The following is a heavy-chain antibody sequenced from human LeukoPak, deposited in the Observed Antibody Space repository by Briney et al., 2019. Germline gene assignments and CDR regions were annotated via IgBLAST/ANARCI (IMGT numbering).Heavy chain of an antibody. D-gene: IGHD6-13*01. V-gene: IGHV1-69*13. J-gene: IGHJ3*02. CDR1: GGIFSIYA. Sequence: GASVKVSCKAVGGIFSIYAFSWVRQAPGQGLEWMGGIIPISDTVNYAQSFQGRVTITADESKSTVYMDLSSLKSEDTAVYYCARPKYTSTWYDTFHIWGQGTTVTVSS. CDR3: ARPKYTSTWYDTFHI. CDR2: IIPISDTV.